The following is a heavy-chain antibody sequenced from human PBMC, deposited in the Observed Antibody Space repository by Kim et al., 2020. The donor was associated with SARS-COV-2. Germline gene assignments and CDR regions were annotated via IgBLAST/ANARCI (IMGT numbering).Heavy chain of an antibody. D-gene: IGHD2-2*01. CDR3: ARVGYCSSTSCYAYFDY. Sequence: FQGRVTITADESTSTAYMELSSLRSEDTAVYYCARVGYCSSTSCYAYFDYWGQGTLVTVSS. J-gene: IGHJ4*02. V-gene: IGHV1-69*01.